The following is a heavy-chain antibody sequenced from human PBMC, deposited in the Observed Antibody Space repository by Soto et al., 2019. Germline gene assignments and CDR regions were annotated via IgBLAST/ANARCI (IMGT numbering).Heavy chain of an antibody. J-gene: IGHJ4*02. CDR3: ARLDKVSGITGKGRGEEFDY. CDR2: IYPGDSDT. CDR1: GYSFTSYW. V-gene: IGHV5-51*01. Sequence: GESLKISCKGSGYSFTSYWIGWVRQMPGKGLEWMGIIYPGDSDTRYSPSFQGQVTISADKSISTAYLQWSSLKASDTAMYYCARLDKVSGITGKGRGEEFDYWGQGTLVTVSS. D-gene: IGHD1-20*01.